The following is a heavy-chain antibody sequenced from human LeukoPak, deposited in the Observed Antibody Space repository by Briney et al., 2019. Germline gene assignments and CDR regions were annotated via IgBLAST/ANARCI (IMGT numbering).Heavy chain of an antibody. J-gene: IGHJ4*02. CDR2: ISDGGSAT. V-gene: IGHV3-7*03. Sequence: GGSLRLSCVASGYTFSPYWMSWVRQTPGKGLEWVASISDGGSATYYVDSVGGRFTISRDDAKNSLFLQMNGLRADDTAVYYCTRENYVPDSWGQGTLVTVSS. D-gene: IGHD3-10*02. CDR3: TRENYVPDS. CDR1: GYTFSPYW.